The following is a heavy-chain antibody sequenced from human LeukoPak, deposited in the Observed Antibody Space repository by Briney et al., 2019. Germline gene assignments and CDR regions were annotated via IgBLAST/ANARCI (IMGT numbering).Heavy chain of an antibody. Sequence: GGSLRLSCAASGFTFSSYGVHWVRQAPGKGLEWVAFIRYDGSNKYYADSVMGRFTISRDNSKNTLYLQMNSLRAEDTAVYYCAKAKRGYSYGQVFDYWGQGTLVTVSS. CDR3: AKAKRGYSYGQVFDY. D-gene: IGHD5-18*01. V-gene: IGHV3-30*02. J-gene: IGHJ4*02. CDR2: IRYDGSNK. CDR1: GFTFSSYG.